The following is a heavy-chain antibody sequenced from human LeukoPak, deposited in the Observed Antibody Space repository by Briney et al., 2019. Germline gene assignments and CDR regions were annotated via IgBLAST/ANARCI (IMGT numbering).Heavy chain of an antibody. CDR3: AKDQGSLPTLNWCDP. Sequence: GGSLRLSRAASGFIFSSYAMNWVRQAPGQGLEGVSSISGSGDSTYSADSVKGRFTISRDNSKNTLYLQMNSLRAEDTAVYYCAKDQGSLPTLNWCDPWGQGTLVTVSS. V-gene: IGHV3-23*01. D-gene: IGHD2-15*01. J-gene: IGHJ5*02. CDR1: GFIFSSYA. CDR2: ISGSGDST.